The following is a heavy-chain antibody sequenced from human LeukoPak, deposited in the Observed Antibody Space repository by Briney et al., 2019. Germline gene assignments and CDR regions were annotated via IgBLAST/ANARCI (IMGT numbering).Heavy chain of an antibody. Sequence: SETLSLICTVSGGSISSYYWTWIRQPPGKGLEWIGNVYYSGSTNYNPSLKSRVTISLDTSKNQFSLKLTSVTAADTALYYCASGSGWLPVFWGQGTLVTVSS. CDR2: VYYSGST. CDR1: GGSISSYY. J-gene: IGHJ4*02. D-gene: IGHD6-19*01. V-gene: IGHV4-59*01. CDR3: ASGSGWLPVF.